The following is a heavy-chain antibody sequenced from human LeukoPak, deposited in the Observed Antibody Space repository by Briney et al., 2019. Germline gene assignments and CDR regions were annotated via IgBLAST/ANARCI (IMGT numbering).Heavy chain of an antibody. J-gene: IGHJ4*02. V-gene: IGHV1-46*01. Sequence: ASVKVSCRASGYTFTSYYTHWVRQAPGQGLEWMGIINPSGGSTSYAQKFQGRVTMTRDMSTSTVYMELSSLRSEDTAVYYCARDREIAAAAYFDYWGQGTLVTVSS. CDR1: GYTFTSYY. CDR2: INPSGGST. CDR3: ARDREIAAAAYFDY. D-gene: IGHD6-13*01.